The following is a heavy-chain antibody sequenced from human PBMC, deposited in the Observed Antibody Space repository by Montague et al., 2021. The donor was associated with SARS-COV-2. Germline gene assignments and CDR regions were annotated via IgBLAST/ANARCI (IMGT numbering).Heavy chain of an antibody. CDR1: GFTFRSYG. Sequence: SLNLSCSASGFTFRSYGMSWVRQAPGKGLEWVSGITGSGGSTYYADSVKGRFTISRNNSKNTLYLQMNSLRAEDTAVYYCAKGYYYDTSGYLHPFDYWGQGTLVTVSS. D-gene: IGHD3-22*01. CDR2: ITGSGGST. V-gene: IGHV3-23*01. CDR3: AKGYYYDTSGYLHPFDY. J-gene: IGHJ4*02.